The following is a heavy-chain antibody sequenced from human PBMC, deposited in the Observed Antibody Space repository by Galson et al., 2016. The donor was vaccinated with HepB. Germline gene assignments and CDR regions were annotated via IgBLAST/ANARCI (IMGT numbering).Heavy chain of an antibody. D-gene: IGHD3-10*01. CDR2: ISWDGRSP. Sequence: SLRLSCAASGFTFSSYAMSWVRQAPGKGLEWVALISWDGRSPDYADSVRGRFTISRDNRQNLLYLQMNDLTSEDTALYYCGKDWGSLWESSGKGMDVWGKGTTVIVSS. V-gene: IGHV3-43*02. CDR1: GFTFSSYA. CDR3: GKDWGSLWESSGKGMDV. J-gene: IGHJ6*04.